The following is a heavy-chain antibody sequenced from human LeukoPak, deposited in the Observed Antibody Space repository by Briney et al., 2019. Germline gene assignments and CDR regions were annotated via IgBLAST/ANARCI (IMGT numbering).Heavy chain of an antibody. D-gene: IGHD3-10*01. J-gene: IGHJ5*02. CDR1: GYTFTSYG. CDR2: ISAYNGNT. Sequence: ASVKVSCKASGYTFTSYGISWVRQAPGQGLEWMGWISAYNGNTNYAQKLQGRVTMTTDTSTSTAYMELRSLRSDDTAVYYCARDRFVNNAPHLWFGDAYRLDPWGQGTLVTVSS. V-gene: IGHV1-18*01. CDR3: ARDRFVNNAPHLWFGDAYRLDP.